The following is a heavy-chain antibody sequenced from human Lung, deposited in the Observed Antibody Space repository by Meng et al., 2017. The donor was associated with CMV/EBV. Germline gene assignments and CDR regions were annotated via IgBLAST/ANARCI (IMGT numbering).Heavy chain of an antibody. CDR3: ARVSSSWSTNLDY. D-gene: IGHD6-13*01. CDR1: GFTFGDYY. Sequence: GGSLRLXCAASGFTFGDYYMSWIRRVPGKGLEWVSYINSNGSTKYYADSVKDRFTISRDNAKNSLYLQMNSLKAEDTAVYYGARVSSSWSTNLDYWGPGXLVTVSS. J-gene: IGHJ4*02. V-gene: IGHV3-11*01. CDR2: INSNGSTK.